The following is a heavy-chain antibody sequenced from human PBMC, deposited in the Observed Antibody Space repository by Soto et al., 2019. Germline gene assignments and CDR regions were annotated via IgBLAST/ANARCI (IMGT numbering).Heavy chain of an antibody. J-gene: IGHJ5*02. CDR2: INHSGST. V-gene: IGHV4-34*01. Sequence: QVQLQQWGAGLLKPSETLSLTCAAYGGSFSGYYWSWIRQPPGKGLEWIGEINHSGSTNYNPSLKSRVTISVDTSKNQFSLKLSSVTAADTAVYYCARGQYYYDSSGYRRWFDPWGQGTLVTVSS. CDR1: GGSFSGYY. D-gene: IGHD3-22*01. CDR3: ARGQYYYDSSGYRRWFDP.